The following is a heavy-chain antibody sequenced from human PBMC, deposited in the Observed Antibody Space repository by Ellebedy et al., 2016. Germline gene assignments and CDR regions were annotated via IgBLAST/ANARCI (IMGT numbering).Heavy chain of an antibody. J-gene: IGHJ6*02. CDR3: ARANYYGSGSYYSRYYYYGMDV. CDR1: GGSFSGYY. CDR2: INHSGST. V-gene: IGHV4-34*01. Sequence: SETLSLXCAVYGGSFSGYYWSWIRQPPGKGLEWIGEINHSGSTNYNPSLKSRVTISVDTSKNQFSLKLSSVTAADTAVYYCARANYYGSGSYYSRYYYYGMDVWGQGTTVTVSS. D-gene: IGHD3-10*01.